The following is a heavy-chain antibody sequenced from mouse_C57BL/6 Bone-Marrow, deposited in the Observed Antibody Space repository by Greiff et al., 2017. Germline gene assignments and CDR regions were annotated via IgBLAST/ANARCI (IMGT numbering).Heavy chain of an antibody. Sequence: QVQLKQSGAELVRPGASVTLSCKASGYTFTDYEMHWVKQTPVHGLGWIGAIDPETGGTAYNQKFKGKAILTADKSSSTAYMELRSLTTEDSAVYYCSLYGYKRYYALDYWGQGTSVTVSS. V-gene: IGHV1-15*01. D-gene: IGHD2-2*01. CDR2: IDPETGGT. J-gene: IGHJ4*01. CDR3: SLYGYKRYYALDY. CDR1: GYTFTDYE.